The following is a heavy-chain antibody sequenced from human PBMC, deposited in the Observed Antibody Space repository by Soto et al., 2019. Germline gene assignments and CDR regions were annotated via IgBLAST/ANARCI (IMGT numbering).Heavy chain of an antibody. D-gene: IGHD3-3*01. J-gene: IGHJ6*02. Sequence: GSLRLSCTASGFTFSTSAMSWVRQAPGRGLEWVSGISGSGAGTYYADSVKGRFTISRDNSKNTLYLQMSGLRAEDAAVCYCAKGPTVFGAVISFDYYYGMYVWGQGTSVTVSS. CDR2: ISGSGAGT. CDR3: AKGPTVFGAVISFDYYYGMYV. V-gene: IGHV3-23*01. CDR1: GFTFSTSA.